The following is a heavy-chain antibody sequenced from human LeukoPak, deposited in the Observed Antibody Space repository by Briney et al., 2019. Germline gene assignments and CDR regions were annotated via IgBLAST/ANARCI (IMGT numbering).Heavy chain of an antibody. V-gene: IGHV3-74*01. CDR3: ARSPYDCSGSSCYPDYFDY. CDR1: GFTFSRYW. Sequence: GGSLRLSCAASGFTFSRYWMHWVRQAPGKGLVWVSRINSDGSSTSYADSVKGRFTISRDNAKNTLYLQMNSLRAEDTAVYYCARSPYDCSGSSCYPDYFDYWDQGTLVTVSS. CDR2: INSDGSST. D-gene: IGHD2-15*01. J-gene: IGHJ4*02.